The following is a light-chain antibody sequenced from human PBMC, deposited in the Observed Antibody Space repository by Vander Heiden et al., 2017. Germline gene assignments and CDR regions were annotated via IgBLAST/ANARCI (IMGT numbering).Light chain of an antibody. Sequence: IEMTQSPSSLSASVGDRVTITCRASQSISSYLNWYQQKPGKAPKLLIYAASSLQSGVPSRFSGGGSGTDFTLTISSLQPEDFATYYCQQNDSNPPWAFGQGTKVEIK. CDR3: QQNDSNPPWA. CDR1: QSISSY. CDR2: AAS. J-gene: IGKJ1*01. V-gene: IGKV1-39*01.